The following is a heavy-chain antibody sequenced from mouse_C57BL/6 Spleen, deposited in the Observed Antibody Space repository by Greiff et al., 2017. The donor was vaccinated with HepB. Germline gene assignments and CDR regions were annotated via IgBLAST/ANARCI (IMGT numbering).Heavy chain of an antibody. CDR2: IDPSDSYT. Sequence: QVQLQQPGAELVKPGASVKLSCKASGYTFTSYWMQWVKQRPGQGLEWIGEIDPSDSYTNYNQKFKGKATLTVYTSSSTAYMQLSSLTSEDSAVYYCARRGYDYDGWYFDVWGTGTTVTVSS. J-gene: IGHJ1*03. V-gene: IGHV1-50*01. CDR3: ARRGYDYDGWYFDV. CDR1: GYTFTSYW. D-gene: IGHD2-4*01.